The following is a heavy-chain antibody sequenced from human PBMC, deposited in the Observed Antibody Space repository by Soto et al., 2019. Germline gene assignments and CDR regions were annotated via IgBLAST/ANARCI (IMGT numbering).Heavy chain of an antibody. D-gene: IGHD5-12*01. CDR2: INPNSGVT. Sequence: QVQLVQSEAEVRKPGASVTVSCRSSGDSFNDYYIHWVRQAPGQGLEWMGWINPNSGVTKYAQKFQGWVSMTRDTSIRTVYMQLSRLRSDDTAVYYCARESGGATATLDYYYFYMDVWGTGTTVTVSS. CDR3: ARESGGATATLDYYYFYMDV. J-gene: IGHJ6*03. CDR1: GDSFNDYY. V-gene: IGHV1-2*04.